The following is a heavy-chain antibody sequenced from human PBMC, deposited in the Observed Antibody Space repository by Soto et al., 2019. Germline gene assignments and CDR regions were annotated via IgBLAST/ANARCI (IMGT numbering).Heavy chain of an antibody. V-gene: IGHV3-33*01. Sequence: SLRLSCAASGFTFSSYGMHWVRQAPGKGLEWVAVIWYDGSNKYYADSVKGRFTISRDNSKNTLYLQMNSLRAEDTAVYYCAREDKYSGYDDNLDYWGQGTLVTVSS. D-gene: IGHD5-12*01. CDR1: GFTFSSYG. J-gene: IGHJ4*02. CDR2: IWYDGSNK. CDR3: AREDKYSGYDDNLDY.